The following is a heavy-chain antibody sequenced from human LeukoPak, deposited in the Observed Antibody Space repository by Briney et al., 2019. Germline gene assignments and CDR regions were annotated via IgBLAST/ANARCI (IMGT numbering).Heavy chain of an antibody. CDR1: GFTFTTFW. J-gene: IGHJ4*02. V-gene: IGHV3-74*01. Sequence: GGSLRLSCAASGFTFTTFWMNWVRQAPGEGLVWVSLINTGGRTTTYADSVKGRFTISRDNAKNTLYLQMNSLRAEDTAVYYCARDLHGSPDWWGQGTLVTVSS. CDR3: ARDLHGSPDW. D-gene: IGHD2-2*03. CDR2: INTGGRTT.